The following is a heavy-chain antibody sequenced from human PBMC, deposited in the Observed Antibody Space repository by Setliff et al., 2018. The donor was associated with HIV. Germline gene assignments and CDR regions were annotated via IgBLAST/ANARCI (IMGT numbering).Heavy chain of an antibody. Sequence: LRLSCAASGFAFSSYAMSWVCQAPGKGLEWVANIKEDGDDKDYVDSVKGRFTISRDNAKNSLYLQMNSVRADDTAVYYCARGGRSGSLDYWGQGTLVTVSS. CDR3: ARGGRSGSLDY. CDR1: GFAFSSYA. J-gene: IGHJ4*02. V-gene: IGHV3-7*01. CDR2: IKEDGDDK. D-gene: IGHD3-10*01.